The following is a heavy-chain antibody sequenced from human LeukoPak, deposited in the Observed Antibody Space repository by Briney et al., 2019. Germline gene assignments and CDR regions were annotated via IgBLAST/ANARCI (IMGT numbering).Heavy chain of an antibody. CDR2: IFYSGSM. D-gene: IGHD4-17*01. Sequence: SETLSLTCTVSGGSISSGDYYWTWIRQPPGKGLEWMGYIFYSGSMYYNPSLKSRLIISVDTSKNQFSLKLRSVTAADTAVYYCARQTTVISFDYWGQGALVTVSS. J-gene: IGHJ4*02. CDR3: ARQTTVISFDY. V-gene: IGHV4-30-4*01. CDR1: GGSISSGDYY.